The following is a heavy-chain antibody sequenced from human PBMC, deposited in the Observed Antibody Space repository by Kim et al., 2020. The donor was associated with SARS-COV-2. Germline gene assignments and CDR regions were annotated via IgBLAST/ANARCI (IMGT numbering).Heavy chain of an antibody. V-gene: IGHV3-23*01. CDR1: GFTFSTYG. J-gene: IGHJ4*02. CDR3: AKSSTGKFDS. D-gene: IGHD2-8*02. CDR2: IRDSGDST. Sequence: GGSLRLSCTASGFTFSTYGMSWVRQAPGKGLEWVSAIRDSGDSTYYADSVKGRFTISRDNSKNTLYLQMNSLIAEDTAVYYCAKSSTGKFDSWGQGTLVTVSS.